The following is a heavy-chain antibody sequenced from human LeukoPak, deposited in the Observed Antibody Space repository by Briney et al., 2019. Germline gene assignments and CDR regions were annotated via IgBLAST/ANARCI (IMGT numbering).Heavy chain of an antibody. CDR3: ARGRHIVVVTATADAFDI. CDR2: INPSGGST. Sequence: ASVKVSCKASGYTFTSYYMHWVRQAPGQGLEWMGIINPSGGSTSYAQKFQGRVTMTRDTSTSTVYMELSSLRSEDTAVYYCARGRHIVVVTATADAFDIWGQGTMVTVSS. D-gene: IGHD2-21*02. V-gene: IGHV1-46*01. J-gene: IGHJ3*02. CDR1: GYTFTSYY.